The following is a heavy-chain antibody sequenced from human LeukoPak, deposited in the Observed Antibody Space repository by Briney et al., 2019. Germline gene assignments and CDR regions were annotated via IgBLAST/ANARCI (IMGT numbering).Heavy chain of an antibody. V-gene: IGHV4-39*07. CDR2: IYYSGST. CDR3: ARDRVLWGAFDI. CDR1: GGSISSSSYY. D-gene: IGHD2-21*01. J-gene: IGHJ3*02. Sequence: SETLSLTCTVSGGSISSSSYYWGWIRQPPGKGLEWIGSIYYSGSTYYNPSLKSRVTISVDTSKNQFSLKLSSVTAADTAVYYCARDRVLWGAFDIWGQGTMVTVSS.